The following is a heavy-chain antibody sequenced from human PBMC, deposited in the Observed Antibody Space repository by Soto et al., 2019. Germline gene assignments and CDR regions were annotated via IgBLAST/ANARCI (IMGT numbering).Heavy chain of an antibody. CDR3: ATEDHSSGHAGTFQH. Sequence: QVQLVESGGGVVQPGRSLRLSCAASGFTFSTYVIHWVRQAPGKGLEWVAGISYDGNSEHYADSVKGRFTISRDNSKNTLYVQMDTLRAEDTAVYYCATEDHSSGHAGTFQHWGQGTLVTVSS. CDR2: ISYDGNSE. D-gene: IGHD3-22*01. CDR1: GFTFSTYV. J-gene: IGHJ1*01. V-gene: IGHV3-30-3*01.